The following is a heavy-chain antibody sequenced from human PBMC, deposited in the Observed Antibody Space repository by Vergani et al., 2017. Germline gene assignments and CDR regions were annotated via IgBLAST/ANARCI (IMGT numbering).Heavy chain of an antibody. CDR1: GDRVSNKSAG. CDR2: TYFMSKWYN. D-gene: IGHD3-22*01. CDR3: AREDISLTVEVANYMDL. V-gene: IGHV6-1*01. Sequence: QVQLHQSGPGLVKPSQTLSLTCAISGDRVSNKSAGWNWIRQSPSRGLEWLGRTYFMSKWYNDYAASVKSRMTINSDTSKNLFSLQLQSVTPEDTAVYYGAREDISLTVEVANYMDLCGKGTTVTVSS. J-gene: IGHJ6*03.